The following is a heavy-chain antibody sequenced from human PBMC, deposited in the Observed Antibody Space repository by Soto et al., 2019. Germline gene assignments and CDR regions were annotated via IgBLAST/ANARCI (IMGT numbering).Heavy chain of an antibody. D-gene: IGHD6-19*01. V-gene: IGHV3-23*01. CDR2: ISGSGRST. CDR1: GFTFSSYA. J-gene: IGHJ4*02. CDR3: AKAGGIAVPGSHLDY. Sequence: EVQLLESGGRLVQPGGSLRLSCAASGFTFSSYAMNWVRQAPGKGLEWVSAISGSGRSTDYADSVEGRFTISRDNSKNTIYLQMSRLRAEDTAVYYCAKAGGIAVPGSHLDYWGQGTLVTVSS.